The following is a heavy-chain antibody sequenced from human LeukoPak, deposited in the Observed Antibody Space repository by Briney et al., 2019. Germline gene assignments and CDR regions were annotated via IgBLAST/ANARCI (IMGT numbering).Heavy chain of an antibody. J-gene: IGHJ4*02. V-gene: IGHV3-23*01. Sequence: PGGSLRLSCAASGFTFSSYAMSWVRQAPGKGLEWVSAISGSGGSTYYADSVKGRFTISRDNAKNSLYLQMNSLRAEDTAVYYCARGTIAAAGYYYFDYWGQGTQVTVSS. D-gene: IGHD6-13*01. CDR3: ARGTIAAAGYYYFDY. CDR2: ISGSGGST. CDR1: GFTFSSYA.